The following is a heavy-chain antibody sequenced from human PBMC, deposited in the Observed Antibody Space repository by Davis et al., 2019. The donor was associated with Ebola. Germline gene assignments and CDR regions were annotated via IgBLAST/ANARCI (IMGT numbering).Heavy chain of an antibody. CDR1: GFTVSSNY. CDR2: IYSGGST. J-gene: IGHJ4*02. D-gene: IGHD3-22*01. V-gene: IGHV3-53*01. Sequence: PGGSLRLSCAASGFTVSSNYMSWVRQAPGKGLEWVSVIYSGGSTYYADSVKGRFTISRDNAKNSLYLQMNSLRDEDTAVYYCARDLSITMIVVVITPYFDYWGQGTLVTVSS. CDR3: ARDLSITMIVVVITPYFDY.